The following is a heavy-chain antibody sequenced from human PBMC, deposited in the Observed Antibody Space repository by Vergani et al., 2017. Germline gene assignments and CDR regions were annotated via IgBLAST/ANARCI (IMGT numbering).Heavy chain of an antibody. D-gene: IGHD6-13*01. J-gene: IGHJ6*03. CDR3: ARVGYSSSWGNYYYYSMDV. V-gene: IGHV1-8*01. CDR2: MNPNSGNT. CDR1: GYTFTSYD. Sequence: QVQLVQSGAEVKKPGASVKVSCKASGYTFTSYDINWVRQATGQGLEWMGWMNPNSGNTGYAQKFQGRVTMTRNTSISTAYMEPSSLRSEDTAVYYCARVGYSSSWGNYYYYSMDVWGKGTSVTVSS.